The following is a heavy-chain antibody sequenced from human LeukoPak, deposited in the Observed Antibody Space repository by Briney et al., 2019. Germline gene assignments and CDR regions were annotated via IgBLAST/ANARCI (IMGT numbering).Heavy chain of an antibody. J-gene: IGHJ3*01. CDR2: IWDSGTPI. V-gene: IGHV3-48*01. D-gene: IGHD3-9*01. CDR1: GLTFSNYA. Sequence: GSLRLSCAASGLTFSNYAISWVRQAPGMGLEWISYIWDSGTPIYYADSVKGRFTISRDNANNLVYLQMNSVRAEDTAVYYCARDSWLDVWGQGTMVTVSS. CDR3: ARDSWLDV.